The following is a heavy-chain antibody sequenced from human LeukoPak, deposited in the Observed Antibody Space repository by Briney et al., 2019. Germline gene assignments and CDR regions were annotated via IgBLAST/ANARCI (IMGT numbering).Heavy chain of an antibody. CDR3: ARGLVGATHNWFDP. Sequence: NPGGSLRLSCAASGFTFSSYSMNWVRQAPGKGLEWVSSISSSSSYIYYADSVKGRFTISRDNAKNSLYLQMNSLRAEDTAVYYCARGLVGATHNWFDPWGQGTLVTVSS. D-gene: IGHD1-26*01. V-gene: IGHV3-21*01. J-gene: IGHJ5*02. CDR1: GFTFSSYS. CDR2: ISSSSSYI.